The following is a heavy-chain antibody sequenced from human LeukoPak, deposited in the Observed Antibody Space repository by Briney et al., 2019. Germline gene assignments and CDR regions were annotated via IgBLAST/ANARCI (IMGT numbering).Heavy chain of an antibody. J-gene: IGHJ4*02. CDR1: GYTLTELS. CDR2: FDPEDGET. D-gene: IGHD2-2*01. V-gene: IGHV1-24*01. Sequence: ASVKVSCKVSGYTLTELSMHWVRQAPGKGLEWMGGFDPEDGETIYAQKFQGRVTMTEDTSTDTAYMELSSLRSEDTAVYYCATDHVCGSTSCYASYWGQGPLVTVSS. CDR3: ATDHVCGSTSCYASY.